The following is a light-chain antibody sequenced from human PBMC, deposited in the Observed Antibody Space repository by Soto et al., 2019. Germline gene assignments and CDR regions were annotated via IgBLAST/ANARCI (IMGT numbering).Light chain of an antibody. Sequence: SYELTQQPSVSVSPGQTASITCSGDKLGNMYASWYQQRPGQSPLLVMYQDSRRPSGIPERFSGSNSGDTATLTISGTQPMDEADYYCQAWDASTVVFGGGTKLTVL. CDR3: QAWDASTVV. V-gene: IGLV3-1*01. CDR1: KLGNMY. CDR2: QDS. J-gene: IGLJ2*01.